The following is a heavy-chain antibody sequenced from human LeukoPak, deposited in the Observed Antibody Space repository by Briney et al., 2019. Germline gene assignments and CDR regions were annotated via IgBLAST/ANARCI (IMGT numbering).Heavy chain of an antibody. Sequence: GGSLRLSCAVSGFSVSNSYMSWVRQAPGKGPEWVANIKEDGSLKNYVDSVEGRFTVSRDNAKNTLYLQMNSLRLEDTAVYYCVRDWAPASMQAAPFDCWGQGTLVTVSS. CDR3: VRDWAPASMQAAPFDC. J-gene: IGHJ4*02. CDR2: IKEDGSLK. V-gene: IGHV3-7*01. CDR1: GFSVSNSY. D-gene: IGHD2/OR15-2a*01.